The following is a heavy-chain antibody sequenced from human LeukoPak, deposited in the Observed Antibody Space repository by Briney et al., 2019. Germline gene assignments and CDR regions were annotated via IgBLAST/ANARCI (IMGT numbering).Heavy chain of an antibody. J-gene: IGHJ4*02. CDR2: ISNNGDNT. V-gene: IGHV3-64D*06. Sequence: GGSLRLSCSASGFTFSNYAIHWVRPAAGKGLEYVSTISNNGDNTNYADSVEGRFTISRDNSKNTLYLQMSGLRPEDTAVYYCVKAAGSWYGYFDYWGQGTLVTVSS. CDR3: VKAAGSWYGYFDY. D-gene: IGHD6-13*01. CDR1: GFTFSNYA.